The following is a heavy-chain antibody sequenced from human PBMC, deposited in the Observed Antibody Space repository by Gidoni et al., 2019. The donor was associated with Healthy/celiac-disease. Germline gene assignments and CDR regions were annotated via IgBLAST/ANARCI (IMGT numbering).Heavy chain of an antibody. Sequence: QVQLVESGGGVVQPGRSLRLSCAASGFTFSSYAMHWVRQAPGKGLEWVAVISYDGSNKYYADSVKGRFTISRDNSKNTLYLQMNSLRAEDTAVYYCARPEGWGQGTLVTVSS. V-gene: IGHV3-30-3*01. J-gene: IGHJ4*02. CDR2: ISYDGSNK. CDR3: ARPEG. CDR1: GFTFSSYA.